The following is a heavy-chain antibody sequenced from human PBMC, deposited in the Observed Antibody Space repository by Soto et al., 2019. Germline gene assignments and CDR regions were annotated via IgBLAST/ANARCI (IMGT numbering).Heavy chain of an antibody. CDR1: GGTFSSYA. D-gene: IGHD3-22*01. Sequence: SVKVSCKASGGTFSSYAISWVRQAPGQGLEWVGGIIPRFGTANYAQKFQGRVTITADESTSTAYMELSSLRSEDTAMYYCAKVKYDSSGYYRNFDYWGQGTLVTVSS. V-gene: IGHV1-69*13. CDR2: IIPRFGTA. CDR3: AKVKYDSSGYYRNFDY. J-gene: IGHJ4*02.